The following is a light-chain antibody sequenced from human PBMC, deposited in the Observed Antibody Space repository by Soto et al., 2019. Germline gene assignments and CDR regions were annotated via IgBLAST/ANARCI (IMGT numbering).Light chain of an antibody. V-gene: IGKV3-20*01. J-gene: IGKJ2*01. Sequence: EIVLTQSPGTLSLSPGEGATLSCGASQSVSSSYLAWYQQKPGQAPRLPIYGASSRATGIPDRFSGSGSGTDFTLTISRLEPEDFAVYYCQQYGTSPMYTFGQGTKLEIK. CDR3: QQYGTSPMYT. CDR2: GAS. CDR1: QSVSSSY.